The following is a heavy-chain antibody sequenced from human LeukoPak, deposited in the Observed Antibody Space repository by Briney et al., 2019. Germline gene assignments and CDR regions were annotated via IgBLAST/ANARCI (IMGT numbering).Heavy chain of an antibody. D-gene: IGHD3-16*01. CDR3: ARGPSVGELPGVDDAFDI. Sequence: PSETLSLTCTVSGYSISSGYYWGWIRQPPGKGLEWIGSIYHSGSTYYNPSLKSRVTISVDTSKNQFSLKLSSVTAADTAVYYCARGPSVGELPGVDDAFDIWGQGTMVTVSS. V-gene: IGHV4-38-2*02. CDR1: GYSISSGYY. J-gene: IGHJ3*02. CDR2: IYHSGST.